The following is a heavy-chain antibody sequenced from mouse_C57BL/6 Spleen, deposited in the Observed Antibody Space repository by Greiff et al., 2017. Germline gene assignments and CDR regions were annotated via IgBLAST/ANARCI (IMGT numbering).Heavy chain of an antibody. V-gene: IGHV1-26*01. CDR2: INPNNGGT. CDR3: ARSGDGYSYYFDY. D-gene: IGHD2-3*01. Sequence: EVQLQQSGPELVKPGASVKISCKASGYTFTDYYMNWVKQSHGKSLEWIGDINPNNGGTSYNQKFKGKATLTVDKSSSTAYMALRSLTSEDSAVYYCARSGDGYSYYFDYWGQGTTLTVSS. CDR1: GYTFTDYY. J-gene: IGHJ2*01.